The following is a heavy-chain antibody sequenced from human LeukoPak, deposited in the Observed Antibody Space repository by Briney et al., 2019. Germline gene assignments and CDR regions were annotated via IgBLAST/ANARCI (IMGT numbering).Heavy chain of an antibody. D-gene: IGHD6-13*01. CDR3: ARGPESSPFDY. J-gene: IGHJ4*02. V-gene: IGHV3-53*01. CDR2: IYSGGST. CDR1: GFTVSSNY. Sequence: GGSLRLSCAASGFTVSSNYMSWVRQAPGKGLEWVSVIYSGGSTYYADSVKGRFTISRDNSKNTLYLQMNSLRAEDTAVYYCARGPESSPFDYWGQGTLVTVSS.